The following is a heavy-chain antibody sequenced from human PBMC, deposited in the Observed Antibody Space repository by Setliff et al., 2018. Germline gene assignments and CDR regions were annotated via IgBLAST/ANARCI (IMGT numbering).Heavy chain of an antibody. V-gene: IGHV1-2*06. CDR1: GYTLTELS. CDR3: AGDGGGDSDAFDI. Sequence: ASVKVSCKVSGYTLTELSMHWVRQAPGKGLEWMGRINPSSGATIYAQKFQGRVTMTSDTSISTAYMELGRLRSDDTAVYFCAGDGGGDSDAFDIWGQGTMVTVSS. J-gene: IGHJ3*02. CDR2: INPSSGAT. D-gene: IGHD3-16*01.